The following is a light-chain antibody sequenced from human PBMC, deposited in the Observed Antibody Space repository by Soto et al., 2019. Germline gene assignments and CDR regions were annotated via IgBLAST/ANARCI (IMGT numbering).Light chain of an antibody. CDR2: GAS. V-gene: IGKV3-15*01. Sequence: EIVMTQPPATLSVSPGERATLSCRASQSVSSNLAWYQQKPGQAPRLLIYGASTRATGIPARFSGSGSGTEFTLTISSLQSEDFAVYYCQQYNNWPRTFGPGTKWIS. CDR3: QQYNNWPRT. CDR1: QSVSSN. J-gene: IGKJ3*01.